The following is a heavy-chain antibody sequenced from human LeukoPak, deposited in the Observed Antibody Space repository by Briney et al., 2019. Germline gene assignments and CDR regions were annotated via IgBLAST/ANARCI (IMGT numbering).Heavy chain of an antibody. CDR1: GYNFTNYW. V-gene: IGHV5-51*01. D-gene: IGHD3-10*01. J-gene: IGHJ4*02. CDR2: IYPGDSDT. Sequence: GESLKISCKGSGYNFTNYWIAWVRQMPGKGLEWMGIIYPGDSDTRYSPSFQGQVTISADKSTHTAYLRWRSLRASDTAMYYCARHDYYGSGSYYIIPYWGQGTLVAVSS. CDR3: ARHDYYGSGSYYIIPY.